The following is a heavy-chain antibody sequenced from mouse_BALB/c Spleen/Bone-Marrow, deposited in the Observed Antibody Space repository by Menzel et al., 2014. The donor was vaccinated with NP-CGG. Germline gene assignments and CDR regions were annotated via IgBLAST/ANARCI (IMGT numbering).Heavy chain of an antibody. Sequence: VQLVESGPGLVAPSQSLSIRCTVSGFSLISYGVHWVRQPPGQGLEWLGAIWAGGSTNYNSALMSRLTISKDNSKSQVFLKMNSLQTDDTAMYYCAREGRGYYGSSGAAMDYWGQGTKVTVSS. J-gene: IGHJ4*01. CDR3: AREGRGYYGSSGAAMDY. CDR1: GFSLISYG. V-gene: IGHV2-9*02. CDR2: IWAGGST. D-gene: IGHD1-1*01.